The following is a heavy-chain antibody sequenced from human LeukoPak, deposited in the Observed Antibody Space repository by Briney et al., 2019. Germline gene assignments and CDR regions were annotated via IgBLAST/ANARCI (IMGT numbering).Heavy chain of an antibody. J-gene: IGHJ4*02. Sequence: PGGPLRLSCAASGFTFSNAWMSWVRQAPGKGLEWVGRIKSKTDGATTDYAAPVKGRFTISRDDSKNTLYLQMNSLKTEDTAVYYCTTSPRASFSYWGQGTLVTPSS. CDR3: TTSPRASFSY. CDR1: GFTFSNAW. CDR2: IKSKTDGATT. V-gene: IGHV3-15*01. D-gene: IGHD3-10*01.